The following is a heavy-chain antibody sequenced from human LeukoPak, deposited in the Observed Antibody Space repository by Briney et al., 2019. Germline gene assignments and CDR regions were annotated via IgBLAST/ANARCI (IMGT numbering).Heavy chain of an antibody. CDR1: GGSISSSSYY. CDR2: IYSGGST. V-gene: IGHV3-66*01. Sequence: ETLSLTCTVSGGSISSSSYYWGWIRQPPGKGLEWVSVIYSGGSTYYADSVKGRFTISRDNSKNTLYLQMNSLRAEDTAVYYCAREMATITGAFDIWGQGTMVTVSS. J-gene: IGHJ3*02. CDR3: AREMATITGAFDI. D-gene: IGHD5-24*01.